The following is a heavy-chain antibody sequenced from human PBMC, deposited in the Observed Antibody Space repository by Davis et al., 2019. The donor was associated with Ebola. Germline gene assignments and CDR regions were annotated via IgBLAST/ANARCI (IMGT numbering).Heavy chain of an antibody. CDR3: ARGWGNSLGNDF. CDR2: ENPNSGNT. V-gene: IGHV1-8*01. Sequence: ASVKVSCKASGYTFTTYGINWVRQATGQGLEWMGWENPNSGNTGYAQKFRGRVTMTRNTSINTAYMELSSLTSADTAVYYCARGWGNSLGNDFWGQGTLVTVSS. CDR1: GYTFTTYG. J-gene: IGHJ4*02. D-gene: IGHD4-23*01.